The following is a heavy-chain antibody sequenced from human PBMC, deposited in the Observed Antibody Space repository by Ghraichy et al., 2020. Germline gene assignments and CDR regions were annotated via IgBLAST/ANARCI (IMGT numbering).Heavy chain of an antibody. CDR1: GGSFSGYY. Sequence: SETLSLTCAVYGGSFSGYYWSWIRQPPGKGLEWIGEINHSGSTNYNPSLKSRVTISVDTSKNQFSLKLSSVTAADTAVYYCARLYTMVRGVIIFNWFDPWGQGTLVTVSS. CDR3: ARLYTMVRGVIIFNWFDP. J-gene: IGHJ5*02. CDR2: INHSGST. D-gene: IGHD3-10*01. V-gene: IGHV4-34*01.